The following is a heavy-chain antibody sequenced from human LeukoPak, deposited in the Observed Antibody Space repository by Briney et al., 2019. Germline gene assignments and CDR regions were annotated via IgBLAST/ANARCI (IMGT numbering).Heavy chain of an antibody. J-gene: IGHJ5*02. Sequence: SGGSLRLSCAASGFTFSSYAMSWVRQAPGKGLEWVSAISGSGGSTYYADSVKGRFTISRGNSKNTLYLQMNSLRAEDTAVYYCAKVGYSSSSGWFDPWGQGTLVTVSS. V-gene: IGHV3-23*01. CDR3: AKVGYSSSSGWFDP. CDR1: GFTFSSYA. CDR2: ISGSGGST. D-gene: IGHD6-6*01.